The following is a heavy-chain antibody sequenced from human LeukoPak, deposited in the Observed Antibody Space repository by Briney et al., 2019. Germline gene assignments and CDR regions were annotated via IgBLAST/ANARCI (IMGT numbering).Heavy chain of an antibody. CDR3: ARSYYGSGSLHYYMDV. D-gene: IGHD3-10*01. V-gene: IGHV1-2*06. CDR2: INPNSGGT. Sequence: ASVKVSCKASGYTFTGYYMHWVRQAPGQGLEWMGRINPNSGGTNYAQKFQGRVTMTRDTSISTAYMELSSLRSDDTAVYYCARSYYGSGSLHYYMDVWGKGTTVTVSS. J-gene: IGHJ6*03. CDR1: GYTFTGYY.